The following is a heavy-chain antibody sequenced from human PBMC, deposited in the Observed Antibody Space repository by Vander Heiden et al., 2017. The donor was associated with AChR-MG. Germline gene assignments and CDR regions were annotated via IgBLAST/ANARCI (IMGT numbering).Heavy chain of an antibody. D-gene: IGHD3-16*01. Sequence: EVQLVASGAGLVQPGGSLQLSCAASGFPFSGSAMHWVRQAAGKGLEWVGRIRSKANNYATAYAASVKGRFTISRDDSKNTAYLQMNSLKIEDTAVYYCTRRGSGNYYYGMDVWGQGTTVTVSS. CDR2: IRSKANNYAT. CDR3: TRRGSGNYYYGMDV. V-gene: IGHV3-73*01. J-gene: IGHJ6*02. CDR1: GFPFSGSA.